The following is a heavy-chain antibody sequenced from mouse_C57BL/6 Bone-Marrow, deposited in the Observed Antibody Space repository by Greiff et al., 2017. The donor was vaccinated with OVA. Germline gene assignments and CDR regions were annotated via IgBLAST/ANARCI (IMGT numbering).Heavy chain of an antibody. J-gene: IGHJ3*01. CDR3: ASDHGTGTRFAY. Sequence: VMLVESGPGLVAPSQSLSITCTVSGFSLTSYGVDWVRQSPGKGLEWLGVIWGVGSTNYNSALKSRLSISKDNSKSQVFLKMNSLQTDDTAMYYCASDHGTGTRFAYWGQGTLVTVSA. CDR1: GFSLTSYG. D-gene: IGHD4-1*01. CDR2: IWGVGST. V-gene: IGHV2-6*01.